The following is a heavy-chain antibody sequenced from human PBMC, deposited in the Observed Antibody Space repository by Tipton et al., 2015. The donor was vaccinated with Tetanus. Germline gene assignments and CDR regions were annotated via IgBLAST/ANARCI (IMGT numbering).Heavy chain of an antibody. D-gene: IGHD3-16*01. J-gene: IGHJ3*02. Sequence: TLSLTCTLSGGSISSYYWSWVRQPPGKGLEWLGHVFYSGSTDLNPSLKSRVTISVDTSNNLFSLKLTSVTTADTAVYYCARSGGRRYAFDIWGQGTMVTVSS. CDR1: GGSISSYY. V-gene: IGHV4-59*01. CDR3: ARSGGRRYAFDI. CDR2: VFYSGST.